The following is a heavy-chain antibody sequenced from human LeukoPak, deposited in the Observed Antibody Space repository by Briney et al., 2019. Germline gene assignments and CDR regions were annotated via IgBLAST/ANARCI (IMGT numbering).Heavy chain of an antibody. CDR1: GFTLPNYA. CDR3: AKAKLQRVTILGVVYYFDY. D-gene: IGHD3-3*01. V-gene: IGHV3-23*01. Sequence: GGSLRLSCAASGFTLPNYAMNWVRQAPGKGLEWVSGSGSGGSTYYADSVKGRFTISRDNSKNTLYLQMNSLKAEDTAIYYCAKAKLQRVTILGVVYYFDYWGQGALVTVSS. CDR2: SGSGGST. J-gene: IGHJ4*02.